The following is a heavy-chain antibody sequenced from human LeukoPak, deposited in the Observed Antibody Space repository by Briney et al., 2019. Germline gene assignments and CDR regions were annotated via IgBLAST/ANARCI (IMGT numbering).Heavy chain of an antibody. D-gene: IGHD6-13*01. J-gene: IGHJ4*02. CDR3: ARRYSSSWYEGVYYFDY. CDR2: IYYSGST. V-gene: IGHV4-59*08. Sequence: SETLSLTCTVSGGSISSYYWSWIRQPPGKGLEWIGYIYYSGSTNYNPSLKCRVTISVDTSKNQFSLKLSSVTAADTAVYYCARRYSSSWYEGVYYFDYWGQGTLVTVSS. CDR1: GGSISSYY.